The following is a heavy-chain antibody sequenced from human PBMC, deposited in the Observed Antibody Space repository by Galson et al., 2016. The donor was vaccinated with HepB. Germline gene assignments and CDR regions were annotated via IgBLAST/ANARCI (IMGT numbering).Heavy chain of an antibody. J-gene: IGHJ6*02. CDR2: ISYDGSNK. V-gene: IGHV3-30*03. CDR3: AREGKDIVLMVYATKDYYGMDV. CDR1: GFTFSTYY. D-gene: IGHD2-8*01. Sequence: SLRLSCAASGFTFSTYYMNWVRQAPGKGLEWVAVISYDGSNKYYADSVKGRFTISRDNSKNTLYLQMNSLRAEDTAVYYCAREGKDIVLMVYATKDYYGMDVWGQGTTVTVSS.